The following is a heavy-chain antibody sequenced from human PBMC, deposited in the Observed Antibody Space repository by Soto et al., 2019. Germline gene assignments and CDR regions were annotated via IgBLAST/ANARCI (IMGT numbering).Heavy chain of an antibody. J-gene: IGHJ6*03. V-gene: IGHV3-11*04. CDR3: ARLLVDPWYMDV. D-gene: IGHD1-26*01. Sequence: GGSLRLSCAASGFTFSDYYMSWIRQAPGKGLEWVSYISSSSSTIYYADSVKGRFTISRDNAKNSLYLQMNSLRAEDTAVYYCARLLVDPWYMDVWGKGTTVTVSS. CDR2: ISSSSSTI. CDR1: GFTFSDYY.